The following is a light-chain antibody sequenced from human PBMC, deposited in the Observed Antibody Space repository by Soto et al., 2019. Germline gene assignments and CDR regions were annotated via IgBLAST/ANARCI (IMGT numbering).Light chain of an antibody. CDR3: QQYGSSPRT. CDR2: GAS. J-gene: IGKJ1*01. Sequence: DIVLTQSPATLSLSPGERATLSCRASQSVSSSYLAWYQQKPGQAPRLLIYGASSRATGLPDRFSGSGSGTDFTLTISRLEPEDFAVYYCQQYGSSPRTFGQGTKVDIK. V-gene: IGKV3-20*01. CDR1: QSVSSSY.